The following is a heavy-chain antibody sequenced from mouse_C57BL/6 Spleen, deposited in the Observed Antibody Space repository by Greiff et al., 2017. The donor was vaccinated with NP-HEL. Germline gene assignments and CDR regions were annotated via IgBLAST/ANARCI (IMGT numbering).Heavy chain of an antibody. CDR3: ARRGIYYDYDAY. CDR2: INPSTGGT. D-gene: IGHD2-4*01. Sequence: EVQLQQSGPELVKPGASVKISCKASGYSFTGYYMNWVKQSPEKSLEWIGEINPSTGGTTYNQKFKAKATLTVDKSSSTAYMQLKSLTSEDSAVYYCARRGIYYDYDAYWGQGTLVTVSA. CDR1: GYSFTGYY. V-gene: IGHV1-42*01. J-gene: IGHJ3*01.